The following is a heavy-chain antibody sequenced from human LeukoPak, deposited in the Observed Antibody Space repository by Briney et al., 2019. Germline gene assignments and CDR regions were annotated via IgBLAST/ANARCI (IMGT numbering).Heavy chain of an antibody. CDR1: GYTFTSYG. J-gene: IGHJ4*02. D-gene: IGHD7-27*01. Sequence: ASVKVSCKTAGYTFTSYGISWVRQAPGQGLEWMGWISSNSDNTNYAQKFQGRVTMTTDTSTSTAYMELRSLRSDDTALYFCARDWGSIKVIADYWGQGTLATVSS. V-gene: IGHV1-18*01. CDR3: ARDWGSIKVIADY. CDR2: ISSNSDNT.